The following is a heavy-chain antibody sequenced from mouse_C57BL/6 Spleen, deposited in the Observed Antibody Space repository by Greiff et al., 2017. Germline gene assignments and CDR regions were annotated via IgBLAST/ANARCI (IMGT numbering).Heavy chain of an antibody. CDR2: IYPGSGST. J-gene: IGHJ4*01. Sequence: VQLQQPGAELVKPGASVKMSCKASGYTFTSYWLTWVKQRPGQGLEWIGEIYPGSGSTNYNEKFKGKATLPYATASITAYRQLSSLSSEDSAVYYCVSKYYYDGLAYAMDYWGQGTSVTGSS. CDR1: GYTFTSYW. D-gene: IGHD1-1*01. V-gene: IGHV1-55*01. CDR3: VSKYYYDGLAYAMDY.